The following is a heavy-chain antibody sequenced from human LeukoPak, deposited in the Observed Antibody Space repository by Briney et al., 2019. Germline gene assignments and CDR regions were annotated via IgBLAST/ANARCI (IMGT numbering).Heavy chain of an antibody. J-gene: IGHJ6*02. CDR3: AKDLVIQYVIGYYYYGMDV. CDR1: GFTFSSYA. D-gene: IGHD4-11*01. Sequence: PGGSLRLSCAASGFTFSSYAMSWVRQAPGKGLEWVSAISGSGGSTYYADSVKGRFTISRDNSKNTLYLQMNSLRAEDTAVYYCAKDLVIQYVIGYYYYGMDVWGQGTTVTVSS. V-gene: IGHV3-23*01. CDR2: ISGSGGST.